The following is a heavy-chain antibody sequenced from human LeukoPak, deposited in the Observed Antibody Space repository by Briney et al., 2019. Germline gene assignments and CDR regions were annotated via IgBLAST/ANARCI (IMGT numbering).Heavy chain of an antibody. V-gene: IGHV3-7*01. Sequence: GGSLRLSCAASGFTFSSYWMSWVRQAPGKGLEWVANIKQDASEKYHVDSVKGRFTISRDNAKNSLYLQMNSLRAEDTAVYYCARVPTTYYDFWSGSNDYWGQGTLVTVSS. J-gene: IGHJ4*02. CDR1: GFTFSSYW. CDR3: ARVPTTYYDFWSGSNDY. CDR2: IKQDASEK. D-gene: IGHD3-3*01.